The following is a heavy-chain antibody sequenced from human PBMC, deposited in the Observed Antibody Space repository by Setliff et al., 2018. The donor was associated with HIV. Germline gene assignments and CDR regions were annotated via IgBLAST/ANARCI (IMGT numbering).Heavy chain of an antibody. D-gene: IGHD3-10*01. CDR2: ISAYNGNT. V-gene: IGHV1-18*01. CDR1: GYSFIRNG. J-gene: IGHJ6*03. Sequence: GASVKVSCKTSGYSFIRNGISWVRQAPGQGLEWMGWISAYNGNTNYAQKLQGRVTMTTDTSTNTAYVELKSLRSDDTAVYYCARDGGYYYYMDVWGKGTTVTVSS. CDR3: ARDGGYYYYMDV.